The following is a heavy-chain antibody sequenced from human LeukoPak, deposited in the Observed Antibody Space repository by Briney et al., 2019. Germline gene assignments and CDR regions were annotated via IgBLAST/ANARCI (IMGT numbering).Heavy chain of an antibody. CDR1: GFTFSTYW. CDR3: ARGTTLQRTYSAAKTVQ. Sequence: PGGSLRLSCAASGFTFSTYWMQWVRQAPGKGLVWVSRINNDGSNTSYADSLKGRFTISRDNAKNTLYLQMNSLRAEDTAVYYCARGTTLQRTYSAAKTVQWGEGTPVTVSS. V-gene: IGHV3-74*01. J-gene: IGHJ4*02. D-gene: IGHD2/OR15-2a*01. CDR2: INNDGSNT.